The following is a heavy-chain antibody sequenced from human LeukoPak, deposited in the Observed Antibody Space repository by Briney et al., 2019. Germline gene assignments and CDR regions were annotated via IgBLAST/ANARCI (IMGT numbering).Heavy chain of an antibody. CDR1: GYIFTSFG. CDR3: ARMYYGSTQVAFDI. V-gene: IGHV1-18*01. J-gene: IGHJ3*02. Sequence: GASVKVSCKSSGYIFTSFGITWARQAPGQGLEWMGWISAYNGNTNYAQKFQGRVTMTTDTSTSTAYMELRSLRSDDTAVYYCARMYYGSTQVAFDIWGQGTMVTVSS. CDR2: ISAYNGNT. D-gene: IGHD3-10*01.